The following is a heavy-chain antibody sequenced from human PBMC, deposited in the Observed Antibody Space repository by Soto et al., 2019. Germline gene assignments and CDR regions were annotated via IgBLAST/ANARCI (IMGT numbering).Heavy chain of an antibody. Sequence: GGSLGLSSELSVPAFSNFEMTWFRQAPGKGLEWVSSISSDGTTIYYADSVKGRFTISRDNDKNLLYLQMNSLKGEDTATYYCVRVGIVARPYWGQGTPVTVSS. CDR2: ISSDGTTI. CDR1: VPAFSNFE. CDR3: VRVGIVARPY. D-gene: IGHD2-21*01. V-gene: IGHV3-48*03. J-gene: IGHJ4*02.